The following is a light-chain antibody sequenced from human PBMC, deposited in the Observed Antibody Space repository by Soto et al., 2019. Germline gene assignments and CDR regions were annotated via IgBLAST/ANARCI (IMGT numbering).Light chain of an antibody. CDR1: TGHVTSGHY. V-gene: IGLV7-46*01. CDR3: LLWDSDVRV. J-gene: IGLJ3*02. Sequence: QAVVTQEPSLTVSPGGTVTLTCGSSTGHVTSGHYPYWFQQKAGQAPRTVIYDTNKKYSWTPARFSGSLLGGKAALTLSGAQPEDEAEYYCLLWDSDVRVFGGGTKLTVL. CDR2: DTN.